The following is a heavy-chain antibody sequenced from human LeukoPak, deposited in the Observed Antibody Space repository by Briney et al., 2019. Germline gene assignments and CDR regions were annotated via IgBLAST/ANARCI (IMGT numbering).Heavy chain of an antibody. V-gene: IGHV3-21*01. CDR3: ARNPSTVVRGADY. CDR2: ISSSSSYI. D-gene: IGHD3-10*01. J-gene: IGHJ4*02. Sequence: PGGSLRLSCAASGFTFSSYTMNWVRQAPGKGLEWVSSISSSSSYIYYADSVKGRFTISRDNAKSSLYLQMNSLRAEATAVYYCARNPSTVVRGADYWAQGTLVTVSS. CDR1: GFTFSSYT.